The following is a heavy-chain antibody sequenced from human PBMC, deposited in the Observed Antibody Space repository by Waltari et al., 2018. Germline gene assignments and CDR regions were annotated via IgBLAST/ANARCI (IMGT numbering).Heavy chain of an antibody. CDR2: INSDGGGS. CDR3: ARDDSTGYSYFDY. V-gene: IGHV3-74*01. CDR1: GFSFRSYW. D-gene: IGHD3-22*01. Sequence: EVQLVESGGGLVQPGGSLRLSCAASGFSFRSYWMHWVRQDPGKGVVWVARINSDGGGSRHADSVKGRFTISRDNAKNTLYLQMNSLRVEDTAVYYCARDDSTGYSYFDYWGQGTLVTVSS. J-gene: IGHJ4*02.